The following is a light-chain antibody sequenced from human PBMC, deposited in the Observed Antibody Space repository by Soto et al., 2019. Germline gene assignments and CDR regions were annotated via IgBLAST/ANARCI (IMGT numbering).Light chain of an antibody. CDR1: QTINTW. CDR3: QQYHTYSWT. J-gene: IGKJ1*01. V-gene: IGKV1-5*03. CDR2: KAS. Sequence: DIQMTQSPSTLSASIGDRVTITCRASQTINTWLAWYQQKPGKAPNLLIYKASSLESGVPSRSSGSGSGTEFTLTISGLQPDDFATYYCQQYHTYSWTFGQGTKVDIK.